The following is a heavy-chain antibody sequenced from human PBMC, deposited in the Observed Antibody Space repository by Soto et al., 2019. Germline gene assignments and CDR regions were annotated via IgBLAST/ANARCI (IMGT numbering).Heavy chain of an antibody. CDR2: INAGKGDI. CDR3: ARGASEFDY. Sequence: QVQLVQSGAEVKKPGASVKVSCKASGYTFINYAVHWVRQAPGQRLERMGWINAGKGDIEFSQKFQGRVTFIRDASANTVYMELSSLRSEDTAVYYCARGASEFDYWGQGTPVTVSS. CDR1: GYTFINYA. D-gene: IGHD3-16*01. J-gene: IGHJ4*02. V-gene: IGHV1-3*01.